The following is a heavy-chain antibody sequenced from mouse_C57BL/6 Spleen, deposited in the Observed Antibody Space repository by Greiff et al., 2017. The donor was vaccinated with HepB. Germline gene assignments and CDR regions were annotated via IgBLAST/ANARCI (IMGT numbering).Heavy chain of an antibody. Sequence: QVHVKQPGAELVRPGSSVKLSCKASGYTFTSYWMHWVTQRPIQGLEWIGNIDPSDSETHYNQKFKDKATLTVDKSSSTAYMQLSSLTSEDSAVYYCARGIYYSNYQGYFDYWGQGTTLTVSS. CDR2: IDPSDSET. CDR3: ARGIYYSNYQGYFDY. CDR1: GYTFTSYW. J-gene: IGHJ2*01. V-gene: IGHV1-52*01. D-gene: IGHD2-5*01.